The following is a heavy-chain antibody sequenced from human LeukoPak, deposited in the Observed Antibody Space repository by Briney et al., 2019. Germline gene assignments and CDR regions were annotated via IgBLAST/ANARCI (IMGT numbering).Heavy chain of an antibody. D-gene: IGHD1-26*01. V-gene: IGHV3-48*03. CDR2: ISSSGDSI. CDR1: GFRFNTYW. CDR3: LRDEVGATTEFDY. J-gene: IGHJ4*02. Sequence: PGGSLRLSCAASGFRFNTYWMSWVRQAPGKGLEWVSYISSSGDSIYYADSVRGRFTISRDNAKNSLYLQMNGLRAEDTAVYYCLRDEVGATTEFDYWGQGTLVTVAS.